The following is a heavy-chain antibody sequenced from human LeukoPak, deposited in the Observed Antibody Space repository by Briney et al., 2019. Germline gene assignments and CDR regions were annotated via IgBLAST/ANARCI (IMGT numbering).Heavy chain of an antibody. CDR3: AKGIARYSSGWLDY. D-gene: IGHD6-19*01. Sequence: GGSLRLSCAAFGFTFSSYAMSWVRQAPGKGLEWVSAISGSGGSTYYADSVKGRLTISRDNSKNTLYLQMNSLRAEDTAVYYCAKGIARYSSGWLDYWGQGTLVTVSS. V-gene: IGHV3-23*01. CDR1: GFTFSSYA. J-gene: IGHJ4*02. CDR2: ISGSGGST.